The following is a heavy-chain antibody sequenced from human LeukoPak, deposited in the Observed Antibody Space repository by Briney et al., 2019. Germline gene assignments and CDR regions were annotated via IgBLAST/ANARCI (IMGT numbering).Heavy chain of an antibody. CDR1: GYSFTTFH. J-gene: IGHJ3*02. Sequence: GASVKVSCKAAGYSFTTFHINWVRQAPGQGPEWMGWVNPDTGNTGFAQKFQGRVTITQNNSVMTVYMELSGLTSEDTAVYYCARRGLVAGIYDLVYGFDIWGQGTMVTVSS. CDR2: VNPDTGNT. D-gene: IGHD3/OR15-3a*01. V-gene: IGHV1-8*03. CDR3: ARRGLVAGIYDLVYGFDI.